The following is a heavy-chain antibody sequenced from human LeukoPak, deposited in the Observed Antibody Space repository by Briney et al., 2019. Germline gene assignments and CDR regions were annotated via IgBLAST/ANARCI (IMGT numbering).Heavy chain of an antibody. CDR2: TYYRSKWYN. Sequence: SQTLSLTCAISGDSVSSNSAAWNWIRQSPSRGLEWLGRTYYRSKWYNDYAVSVKSRITINPDTSKNQFSLQLNSVTAADTAVYYCARGWGPAYCGGDCHRHFDYWGQGTLVTVSS. V-gene: IGHV6-1*01. D-gene: IGHD2-21*02. CDR1: GDSVSSNSAA. J-gene: IGHJ4*02. CDR3: ARGWGPAYCGGDCHRHFDY.